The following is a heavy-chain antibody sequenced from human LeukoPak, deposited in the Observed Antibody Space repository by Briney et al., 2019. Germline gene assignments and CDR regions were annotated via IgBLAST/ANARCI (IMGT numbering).Heavy chain of an antibody. J-gene: IGHJ3*02. CDR3: ARDVPWGLYQLLGLAFDI. CDR2: ISGSGGST. CDR1: GFTFSSYA. D-gene: IGHD2-2*01. V-gene: IGHV3-23*01. Sequence: GASVKVSCTASGFTFSSYAMSWVRQAPGKGLEWVSAISGSGGSTYYAESVKGRVTISRDKSKNTVYMQMNSLRAEDTAVYYCARDVPWGLYQLLGLAFDIWGQGTMVTVSS.